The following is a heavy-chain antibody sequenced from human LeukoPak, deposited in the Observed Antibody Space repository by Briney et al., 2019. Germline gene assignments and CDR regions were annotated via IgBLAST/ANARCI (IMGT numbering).Heavy chain of an antibody. V-gene: IGHV3-53*01. CDR1: AFTFSSYA. Sequence: GGSLRLSCAASAFTFSSYAMSWVRQAPGKGLEWVSVIYGGGSTYYADSVKGRFTISRDNSKNTLYLQMNSLRAEDTAVYYCARSYCSGGSCYSASYFDYWGQGTLVTVSS. D-gene: IGHD2-15*01. CDR3: ARSYCSGGSCYSASYFDY. J-gene: IGHJ4*02. CDR2: IYGGGST.